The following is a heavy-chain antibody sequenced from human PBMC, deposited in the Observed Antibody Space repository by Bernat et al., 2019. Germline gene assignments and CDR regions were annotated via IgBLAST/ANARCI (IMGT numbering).Heavy chain of an antibody. CDR3: AIPFRGTYCSGGSCYPPDAFDI. V-gene: IGHV1-24*01. D-gene: IGHD2-15*01. CDR2: FDPEDGET. CDR1: GYTLTELS. J-gene: IGHJ3*02. Sequence: QVQLVQSGAEVKKPGASVKVSCKVSGYTLTELSMHWVRQAPGKGLEWMGGFDPEDGETIYAQKFQGRVTMTEDTSTDTAYMELSSLRSEDTAVYYCAIPFRGTYCSGGSCYPPDAFDIWGQGTMVTVSS.